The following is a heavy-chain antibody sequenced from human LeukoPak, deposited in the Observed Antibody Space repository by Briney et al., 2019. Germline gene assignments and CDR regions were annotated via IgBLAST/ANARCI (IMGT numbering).Heavy chain of an antibody. J-gene: IGHJ4*02. D-gene: IGHD3-22*01. Sequence: PSETLSLTCTVSGGSIGTYYWSWIRQPPGKGLQWIGYIDYSVSTNYNPSLKSRVTMSVDTSKNQFSLKLSSVTAADTAVYYCARGGSGYPYYFDYWGQGTLVTVSS. CDR3: ARGGSGYPYYFDY. CDR2: IDYSVST. V-gene: IGHV4-59*12. CDR1: GGSIGTYY.